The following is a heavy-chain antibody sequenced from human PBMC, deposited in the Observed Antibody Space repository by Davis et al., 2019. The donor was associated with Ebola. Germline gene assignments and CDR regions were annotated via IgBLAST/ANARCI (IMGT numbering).Heavy chain of an antibody. Sequence: ASVKVSCKASGGTFSSYAISWVRQAPGQGLEWMGIINPSGGSTSYAQKFQGRVTMTRDTSTSTVYMELSSLRSEDTAVYYCARGMEYQLTSRWFDPWGQGTLVTVSS. CDR2: INPSGGST. V-gene: IGHV1-46*01. J-gene: IGHJ5*02. CDR1: GGTFSSYA. D-gene: IGHD2-2*01. CDR3: ARGMEYQLTSRWFDP.